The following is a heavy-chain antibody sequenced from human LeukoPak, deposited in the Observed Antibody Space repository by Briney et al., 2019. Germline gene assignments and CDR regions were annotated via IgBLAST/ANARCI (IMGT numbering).Heavy chain of an antibody. CDR2: ISSSGSTI. CDR1: GFTFSSYE. V-gene: IGHV3-48*03. CDR3: ARNRGEPLDY. J-gene: IGHJ4*02. D-gene: IGHD4-17*01. Sequence: PGGSLRLSCAASGFTFSSYEMNWVRQAPGKGLEWVSYISSSGSTIYYADSVKGRFTISGDNAKNSLYLQMNSLRAEDTAVYYCARNRGEPLDYWGQGTLVTVSS.